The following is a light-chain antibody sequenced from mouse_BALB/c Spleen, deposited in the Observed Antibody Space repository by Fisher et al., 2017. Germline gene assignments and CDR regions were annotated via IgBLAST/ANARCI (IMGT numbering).Light chain of an antibody. CDR1: SSVSSSY. J-gene: IGKJ2*01. V-gene: IGKV4-58*01. CDR3: QQRSSYPYT. CDR2: RTS. Sequence: DIVLTQTTAIMAASLGQKVTMTCSASSSVSSSYLHWYQQKSGASPKPLIHRTSNLASGVPARFSGSGSGTSYSLTISSVEAEDDATYYCQQRSSYPYTFGGGTKLEIK.